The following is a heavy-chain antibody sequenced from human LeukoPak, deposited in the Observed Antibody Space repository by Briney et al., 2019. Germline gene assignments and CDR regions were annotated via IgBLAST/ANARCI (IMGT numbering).Heavy chain of an antibody. CDR1: GFSFSYFG. CDR2: ISTDPSNK. D-gene: IGHD3-10*01. Sequence: PGGSLRLSCAASGFSFSYFGLHWVRQAPGKGLEWVALISTDPSNKNYADSVKGRFTISRDNSINMLYLQMRSLRLKDTAVYYCVKDSSTTWFGRDSKWGRGTLVTVSS. V-gene: IGHV3-30*18. J-gene: IGHJ4*02. CDR3: VKDSSTTWFGRDSK.